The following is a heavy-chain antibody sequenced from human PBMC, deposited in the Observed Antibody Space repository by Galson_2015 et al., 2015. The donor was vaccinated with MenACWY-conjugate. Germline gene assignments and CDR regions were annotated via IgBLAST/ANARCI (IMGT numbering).Heavy chain of an antibody. CDR3: ASGQWLYYFDY. CDR1: GYSFTSYG. Sequence: SGAEVKKPGASVKVSCKASGYSFTSYGISWVRQAPGQGLEWMGWISTYTGNTNYAQKFQGRVTMTTDTSTSTAYMELRSLRSDDTAVYYCASGQWLYYFDYWGQGTLVTVSS. J-gene: IGHJ4*02. CDR2: ISTYTGNT. D-gene: IGHD6-19*01. V-gene: IGHV1-18*01.